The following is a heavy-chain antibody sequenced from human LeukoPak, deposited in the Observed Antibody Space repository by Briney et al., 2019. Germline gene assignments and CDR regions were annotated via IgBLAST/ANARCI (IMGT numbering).Heavy chain of an antibody. J-gene: IGHJ4*02. Sequence: PGGSLRLSCAASGFTFTTYAMNWVRQAPGKGLEWVSAIINSGGSTYYADSVKGRFTISRDNSKNTLYLQMNSLRAEDTAVYYCAKDIYGEYGGVDYWGQGTLVAVPS. V-gene: IGHV3-23*01. CDR1: GFTFTTYA. CDR3: AKDIYGEYGGVDY. CDR2: IINSGGST. D-gene: IGHD4-17*01.